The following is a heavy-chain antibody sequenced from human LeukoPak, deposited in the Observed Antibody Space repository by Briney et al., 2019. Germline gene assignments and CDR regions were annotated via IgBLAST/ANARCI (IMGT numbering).Heavy chain of an antibody. V-gene: IGHV4-39*02. J-gene: IGHJ3*02. Sequence: PSETLSLTCTVSGGSISSSSYYWGWIRQPPGKGLEWIGSIYYSGSSYYNPSLKSRVTISVHTSKNQFSLKLSSVTAADTAVYYCAREPYRWHDAFDMWGQGTMLTVSS. CDR1: GGSISSSSYY. D-gene: IGHD5-24*01. CDR2: IYYSGSS. CDR3: AREPYRWHDAFDM.